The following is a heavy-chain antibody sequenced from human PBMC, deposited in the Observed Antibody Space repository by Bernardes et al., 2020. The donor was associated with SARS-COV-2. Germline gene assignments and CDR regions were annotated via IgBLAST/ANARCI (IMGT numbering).Heavy chain of an antibody. CDR1: GYTFRTYG. CDR2: ISAYNGET. Sequence: ASGKVSCKASGYTFRTYGISWVRQAPGQGLEWMGWISAYNGETTYAQKFQGRVTMTTDTSTSTAYMELRSLRSDDTAVYFCARDEGRSASDKWGQGTLVTVSP. V-gene: IGHV1-18*01. J-gene: IGHJ4*02. CDR3: ARDEGRSASDK. D-gene: IGHD2-15*01.